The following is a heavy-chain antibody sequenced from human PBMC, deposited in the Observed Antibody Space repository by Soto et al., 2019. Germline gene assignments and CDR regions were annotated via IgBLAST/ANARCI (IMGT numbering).Heavy chain of an antibody. CDR2: IYYSGST. D-gene: IGHD1-20*01. CDR1: GGSISSGDYY. CDR3: ARASILKSINGMDV. V-gene: IGHV4-30-4*01. J-gene: IGHJ6*01. Sequence: QVQLQESGPGLVKPSQTLSLTCTVSGGSISSGDYYWSWVRQPPGKGLEWIGYIYYSGSTYYNPSLKSRVTISVDTSKNQFSLELSSVTAAGTAVYYCARASILKSINGMDVWGQGTTVTVSS.